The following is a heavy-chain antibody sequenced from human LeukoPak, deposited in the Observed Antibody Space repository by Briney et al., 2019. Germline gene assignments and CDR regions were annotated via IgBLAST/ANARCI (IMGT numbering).Heavy chain of an antibody. J-gene: IGHJ4*02. CDR2: ISYDGSNK. CDR3: AKDQGGIVVAPAAMAY. D-gene: IGHD2-2*01. Sequence: GGSLRLSCAASGFTFSSYGMHWVRQAPGKGLEWVAVISYDGSNKYYADSVKGRFTLSRDNSKNTLYLQMNSLRAEDTAVYYCAKDQGGIVVAPAAMAYWGQGTLVTVSS. CDR1: GFTFSSYG. V-gene: IGHV3-30*18.